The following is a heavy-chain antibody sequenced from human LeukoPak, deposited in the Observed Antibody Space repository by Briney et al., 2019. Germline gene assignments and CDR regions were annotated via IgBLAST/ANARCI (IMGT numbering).Heavy chain of an antibody. D-gene: IGHD3-22*01. CDR2: IKSKADGGTT. CDR3: TTDSTYYYDRSGYSQWFGP. CDR1: GFTFSKAS. J-gene: IGHJ5*02. V-gene: IGHV3-15*01. Sequence: WGSLRLSCAASGFTFSKASMSCVRQAQGKGLECVGRIKSKADGGTTDYAAPVKGRFTISRDDSKNTLYLQMNSLKTENTAVYYCTTDSTYYYDRSGYSQWFGPWGQGTLVTVSS.